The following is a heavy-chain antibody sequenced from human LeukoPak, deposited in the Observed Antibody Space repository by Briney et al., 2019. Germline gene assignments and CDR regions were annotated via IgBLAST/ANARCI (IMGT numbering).Heavy chain of an antibody. Sequence: NPSETLSLTCTVSGGSISSSSYYWGWIRQPPGKGLEWVSSISSSSSYIYYADSVKGRFTISRDNAKNSLYLQMNSLRAEDTAVYYCARELYYYDSSGYPAFDYWGQGTLVTVSS. V-gene: IGHV3-21*01. CDR1: GGSISSSS. CDR3: ARELYYYDSSGYPAFDY. J-gene: IGHJ4*02. CDR2: ISSSSSYI. D-gene: IGHD3-22*01.